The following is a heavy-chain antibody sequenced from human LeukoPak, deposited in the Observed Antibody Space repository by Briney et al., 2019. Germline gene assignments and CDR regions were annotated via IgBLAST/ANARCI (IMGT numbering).Heavy chain of an antibody. D-gene: IGHD3-3*01. V-gene: IGHV3-49*04. J-gene: IGHJ4*02. CDR2: IRSRAYGGTT. Sequence: PGRSLRLSCTASGFTFGDYAMSWVRQAPGKGLEWVGFIRSRAYGGTTEYAASVKGRFTISRDDSKSIAYLQMNSLKTEDTAVYYCTRIRFWSGYPDYFDYWGQGTLVTVSS. CDR1: GFTFGDYA. CDR3: TRIRFWSGYPDYFDY.